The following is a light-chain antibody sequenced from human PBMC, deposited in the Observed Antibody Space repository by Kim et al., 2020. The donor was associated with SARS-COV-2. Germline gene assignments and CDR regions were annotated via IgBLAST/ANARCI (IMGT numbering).Light chain of an antibody. Sequence: LAPGERATLHCRASQSVSSSYLAWYQQKPGQAPRLLIYGASSRATGIPDRFSGSGSGTDFTLTISRLEPEDFAVYYCQQYGSSPQTFGQGTKLEI. CDR2: GAS. J-gene: IGKJ2*01. CDR1: QSVSSSY. V-gene: IGKV3-20*01. CDR3: QQYGSSPQT.